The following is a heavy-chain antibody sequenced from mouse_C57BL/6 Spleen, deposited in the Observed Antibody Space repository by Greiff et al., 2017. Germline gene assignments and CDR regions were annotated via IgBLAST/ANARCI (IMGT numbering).Heavy chain of an antibody. CDR3: ATPYYYGSSYAWFAY. V-gene: IGHV2-2*01. J-gene: IGHJ3*01. CDR1: GFSLTSYG. CDR2: IWSGGST. D-gene: IGHD1-1*01. Sequence: QVQLKESGPGLVQPSQSLSITCTVSGFSLTSYGVHWVRQSPGKGLEWLGVIWSGGSTDYNAAFISRLSISKDNSKSQVFFKMNSLQADDTAIYYCATPYYYGSSYAWFAYWGQGTLVTVSA.